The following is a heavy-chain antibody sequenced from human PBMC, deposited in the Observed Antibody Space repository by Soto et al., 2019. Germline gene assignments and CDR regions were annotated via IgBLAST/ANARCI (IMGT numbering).Heavy chain of an antibody. V-gene: IGHV1-18*04. J-gene: IGHJ6*02. D-gene: IGHD5-18*01. CDR1: GYTFTSYG. CDR2: ISVDDGDT. Sequence: QVQLVQSGAEVKKPGASVKVSCKASGYTFTSYGISWVRQAPGQGLEWMGWISVDDGDTNYAQNCQGRVTMSTDTSTSTDYMEMRSLGSGATAVYYCARDQVAKWAPGSAMVNYYYGMDAWGQGTTVTVSS. CDR3: ARDQVAKWAPGSAMVNYYYGMDA.